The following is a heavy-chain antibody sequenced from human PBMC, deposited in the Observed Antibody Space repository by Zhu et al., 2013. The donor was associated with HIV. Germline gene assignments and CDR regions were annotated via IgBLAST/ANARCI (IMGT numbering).Heavy chain of an antibody. CDR3: ASRYSGSYYEEGWSDY. J-gene: IGHJ4*02. CDR1: GGTFSSYA. D-gene: IGHD1-26*01. Sequence: QVQLVQSGAEVKKPGSSVKVSCKASGGTFSSYAISWVRQAPGQGLEWMGGIIPIFGTANYAQKFQGRVTITADKSTSTAYMELSSLRSEDTAVYYCASRYSGSYYEEGWSDYWGQGTLVTVSS. CDR2: IIPIFGTA. V-gene: IGHV1-69*06.